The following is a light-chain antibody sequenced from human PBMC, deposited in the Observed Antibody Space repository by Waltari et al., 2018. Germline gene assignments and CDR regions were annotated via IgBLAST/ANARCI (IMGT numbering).Light chain of an antibody. V-gene: IGLV1-47*01. Sequence: QSVLTQPPSASGTPGQRVTISCSGSSSNIGSNYVYWYQHFPGTAPKLLIYKSDPRPSGFPDLFSGSKSGTSASLAISGLRSGDEADYYCAAWDDSLSGSWVIGGGTKLTVL. CDR2: KSD. CDR1: SSNIGSNY. CDR3: AAWDDSLSGSWV. J-gene: IGLJ3*02.